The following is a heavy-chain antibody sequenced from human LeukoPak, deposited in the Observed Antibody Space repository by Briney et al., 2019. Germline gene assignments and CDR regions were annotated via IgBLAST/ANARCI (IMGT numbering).Heavy chain of an antibody. CDR1: GFTFSSYS. D-gene: IGHD2-2*01. CDR3: AKDRYCSSTTCDFDY. V-gene: IGHV3-21*04. CDR2: ISSSSSYI. J-gene: IGHJ4*02. Sequence: GGSLRLSCAASGFTFSSYSMNWDRQAPGKGLEWVSSISSSSSYIYYADSVKGRFTISRDNSKNTLYVQMNSLRAEDTAVYYCAKDRYCSSTTCDFDYWGQGTLVTVSP.